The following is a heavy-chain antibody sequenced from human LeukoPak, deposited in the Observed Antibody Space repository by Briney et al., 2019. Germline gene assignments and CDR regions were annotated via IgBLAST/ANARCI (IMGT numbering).Heavy chain of an antibody. CDR2: ISSSGSTI. CDR3: ARDRLDWFGRGAFDI. D-gene: IGHD3-10*01. V-gene: IGHV3-11*04. J-gene: IGHJ3*02. CDR1: GFTFSDYY. Sequence: PGGSLRLSCAASGFTFSDYYMSWIRQAPGKGLEWVSYISSSGSTIYYADSVKGRFTISRDNAKNSMYLQMNSLRAEDTAVYYCARDRLDWFGRGAFDIWGQGTMVTVSS.